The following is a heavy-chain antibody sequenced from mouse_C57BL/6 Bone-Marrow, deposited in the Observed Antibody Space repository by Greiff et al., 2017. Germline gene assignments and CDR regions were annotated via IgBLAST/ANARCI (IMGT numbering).Heavy chain of an antibody. V-gene: IGHV5-6*01. Sequence: DVLLVESGGDLVKPGGSLKLSCAASGFTFSSYGMSWVRQTPDKRLEWVATISSGGSYTYYPDSVKGRFTISRDNAKTTLYLHMSSLKSEDTAMYYCAGGLGDFDYWCQGTTLTVSA. CDR2: ISSGGSYT. D-gene: IGHD4-1*01. CDR1: GFTFSSYG. J-gene: IGHJ2*01. CDR3: AGGLGDFDY.